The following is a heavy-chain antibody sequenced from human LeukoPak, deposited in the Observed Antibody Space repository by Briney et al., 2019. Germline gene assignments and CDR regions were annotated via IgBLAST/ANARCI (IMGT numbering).Heavy chain of an antibody. J-gene: IGHJ4*02. CDR3: ARDNVVPAARGLQN. CDR1: GGSISSGGYY. CDR2: IYYSGST. V-gene: IGHV4-31*03. Sequence: SQTLSLTCTVSGGSISSGGYYWSWIRQHPGKGLEWIGYIYYSGSTYYNPSLKNRVTISVDTSKNQFSLKLSSVTAADTAVYYCARDNVVPAARGLQNWGQGTLVTVSS. D-gene: IGHD2-2*01.